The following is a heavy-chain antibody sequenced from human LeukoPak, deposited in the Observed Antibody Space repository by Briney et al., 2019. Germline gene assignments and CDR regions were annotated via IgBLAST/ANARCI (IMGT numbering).Heavy chain of an antibody. CDR2: IYYSGST. J-gene: IGHJ3*01. V-gene: IGHV4-31*03. D-gene: IGHD5-12*01. CDR1: GASITRGGHY. CDR3: AREEEYSGYDLKAFDL. Sequence: SQTLSLTCTVSGASITRGGHYWTWIRQHPGKGLAWIGYIYYSGSTHYNPSLKSRVSISVDTSRNQFSLKVNSVTAADTAVYFCAREEEYSGYDLKAFDLWGQGTMVIVSS.